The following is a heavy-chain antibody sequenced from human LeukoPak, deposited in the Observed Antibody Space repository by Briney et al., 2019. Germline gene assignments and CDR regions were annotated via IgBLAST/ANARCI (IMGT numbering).Heavy chain of an antibody. V-gene: IGHV3-7*01. CDR1: GVTLSSYA. J-gene: IGHJ4*02. CDR2: INQDGGEK. Sequence: GGSLRLSCAASGVTLSSYAMSWARQAPGKGLEWVASINQDGGEKYSLDPVKGRFTISRDNTKSSLYLQMNSLRAEDTAMYYCARYRHLYYWGQGTLVTVSS. D-gene: IGHD3-16*01. CDR3: ARYRHLYY.